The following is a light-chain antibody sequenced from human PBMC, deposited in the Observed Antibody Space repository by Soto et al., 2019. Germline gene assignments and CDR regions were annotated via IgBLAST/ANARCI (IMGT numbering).Light chain of an antibody. CDR3: ASWDASLNGWV. J-gene: IGLJ3*02. Sequence: QSVLTQPPSASGTPGQRVTISCSGSRSNIGSDTVNWYQQLPGTAPKLLIHRTNQRPSGVPGRFSGSKSGTSASLANSGLQPEDEADYHCASWDASLNGWVFGGGTKLTVL. CDR2: RTN. CDR1: RSNIGSDT. V-gene: IGLV1-44*01.